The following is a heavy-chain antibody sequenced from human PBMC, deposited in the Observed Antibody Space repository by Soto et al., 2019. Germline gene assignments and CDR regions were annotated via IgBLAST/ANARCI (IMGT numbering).Heavy chain of an antibody. V-gene: IGHV5-51*01. CDR1: GYSFTSYW. CDR3: ASRYCSSTSCPPGYGMDV. CDR2: IYPGDSDT. D-gene: IGHD2-2*01. Sequence: GESLKISCKGSGYSFTSYWIGWVRQMPGKGLEWMGIIYPGDSDTRYSPSFQGQVTISADKSISTAYLQWSSLKASDTAMYYCASRYCSSTSCPPGYGMDVWGQGTRVPVSS. J-gene: IGHJ6*02.